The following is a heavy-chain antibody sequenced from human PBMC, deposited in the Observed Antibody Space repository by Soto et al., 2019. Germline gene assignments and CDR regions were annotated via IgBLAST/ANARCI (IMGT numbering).Heavy chain of an antibody. CDR3: TKRDVLTPFPPFDH. V-gene: IGHV3-23*01. CDR1: GFTFRDYA. Sequence: EVQLLESGGGLVQPGGSLRLSCEASGFTFRDYAMSWVRQAPGKGLEWVSTISGNGEDTYYADSVKGRFTIFRDNSKSTLSLQMNSLRAEDTAFYYCTKRDVLTPFPPFDHWGQGILVTVSS. J-gene: IGHJ4*02. D-gene: IGHD3-9*01. CDR2: ISGNGEDT.